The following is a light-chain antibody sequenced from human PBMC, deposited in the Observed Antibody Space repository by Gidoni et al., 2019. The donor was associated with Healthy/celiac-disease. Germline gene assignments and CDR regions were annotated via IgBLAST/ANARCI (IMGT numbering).Light chain of an antibody. Sequence: EIVLTQSQATLSLSPGERATRSCRASHSVSSSLAWYQPKPGQAPRLLIYDSSIWATGIPSSFSGSGSETDFTLTISSLDPEDFAVYYCQQRSNLPPXFXPGTKVYIK. V-gene: IGKV3-11*01. CDR1: HSVSSS. CDR3: QQRSNLPPX. CDR2: DSS. J-gene: IGKJ3*01.